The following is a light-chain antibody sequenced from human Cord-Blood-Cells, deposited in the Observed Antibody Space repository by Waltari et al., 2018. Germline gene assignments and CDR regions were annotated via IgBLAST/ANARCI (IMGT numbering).Light chain of an antibody. Sequence: EIVLTQSPATLSLSPGERATLSCRASQSVSSYLAWYQQKPGQAPRLLSYDASNRATGIPARVSGSGSGTDFTLTISSLEPEDFAVYYCQQRSNWPRLTFGGGTKVEIK. CDR1: QSVSSY. J-gene: IGKJ4*01. CDR3: QQRSNWPRLT. V-gene: IGKV3-11*01. CDR2: DAS.